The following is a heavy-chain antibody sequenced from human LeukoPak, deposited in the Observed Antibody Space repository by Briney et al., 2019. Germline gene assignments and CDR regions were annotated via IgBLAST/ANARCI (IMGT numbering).Heavy chain of an antibody. CDR1: GFTFSSYE. D-gene: IGHD2-21*02. J-gene: IGHJ4*02. CDR2: ISSSGSTI. V-gene: IGHV3-48*03. CDR3: ARVNRVTAIQELDY. Sequence: GGSLRLSCAASGFTFSSYEMNWVRQAPGKGLEWVSYISSSGSTIYYADSVKGRFTISRDNAKSSLFLQMNSLRAEDTAVYYCARVNRVTAIQELDYWGQGTLVTVSS.